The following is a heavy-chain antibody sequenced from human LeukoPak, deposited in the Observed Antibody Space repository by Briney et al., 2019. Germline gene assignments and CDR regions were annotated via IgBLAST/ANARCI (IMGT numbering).Heavy chain of an antibody. CDR2: ISAHNGNT. J-gene: IGHJ4*02. V-gene: IGHV1-18*01. D-gene: IGHD3-16*01. Sequence: ASVKVSCKASGYTFTRYGISWVRQAPGQGLEWMGWISAHNGNTKYAQKFQGRVTMTIDTSTSTAYMDLRSLGSDDTALYYCARDVRHTFMIIPTWVEYWGQGTLVTVSS. CDR3: ARDVRHTFMIIPTWVEY. CDR1: GYTFTRYG.